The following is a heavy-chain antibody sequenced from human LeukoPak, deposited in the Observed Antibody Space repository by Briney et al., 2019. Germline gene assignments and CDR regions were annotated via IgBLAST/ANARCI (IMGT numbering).Heavy chain of an antibody. CDR3: ARLTYYNRRLDP. J-gene: IGHJ5*02. V-gene: IGHV4-59*08. CDR1: GGSISSHY. Sequence: SETLSLTCTVSGGSISSHYWSWIRQPPGKGLEWIGYIYYSGSTNYNPSLKSRVTISVDTSKNQFSLKLSSVTAADTAVYYCARLTYYNRRLDPWGQGTLVTVSS. CDR2: IYYSGST. D-gene: IGHD3-10*01.